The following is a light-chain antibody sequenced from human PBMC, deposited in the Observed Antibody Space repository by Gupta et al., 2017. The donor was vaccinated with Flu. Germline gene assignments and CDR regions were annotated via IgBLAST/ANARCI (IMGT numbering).Light chain of an antibody. V-gene: IGKV1-12*02. CDR1: EGISTW. J-gene: IGKJ3*01. CDR3: QQSNKFPLT. CDR2: DAS. Sequence: DIQMTQSPSVVSASVGDRVTITCRASEGISTWLAWYQQMPGKAPKLLIYDASTLETGVPSRFSGSGAGTDFTLTINSLQPEDFATYYCQQSNKFPLTFGPGTKVDFK.